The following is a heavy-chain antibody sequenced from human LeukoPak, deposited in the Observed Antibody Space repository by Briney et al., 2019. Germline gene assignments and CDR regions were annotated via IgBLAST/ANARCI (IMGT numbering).Heavy chain of an antibody. Sequence: SETLSLTCTVSGGSISSSSYYWGWIRQPPGKGLEWIGSTYYSGSTYYNPSLKSRVTISVDTSKNQFSLKLSSVTAADTAVYYCARQRGSIAVDIIDYWGQGTLVTVSS. CDR2: TYYSGST. CDR3: ARQRGSIAVDIIDY. D-gene: IGHD6-19*01. CDR1: GGSISSSSYY. V-gene: IGHV4-39*01. J-gene: IGHJ4*02.